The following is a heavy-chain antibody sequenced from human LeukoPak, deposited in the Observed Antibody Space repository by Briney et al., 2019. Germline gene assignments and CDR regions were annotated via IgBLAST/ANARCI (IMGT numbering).Heavy chain of an antibody. D-gene: IGHD2-21*02. CDR2: ISWNSGSI. J-gene: IGHJ6*03. Sequence: GGSLRLSCAASGFTFDDYSMHWVRQAPGKGLEWVSGISWNSGSIGYADSVKGRFTISRDNAKNSLYLQMNSLRAEDTAVYYCARSGIVVVTAIGLYYYYYMDVWGKGTTVTVSS. CDR1: GFTFDDYS. CDR3: ARSGIVVVTAIGLYYYYYMDV. V-gene: IGHV3-9*01.